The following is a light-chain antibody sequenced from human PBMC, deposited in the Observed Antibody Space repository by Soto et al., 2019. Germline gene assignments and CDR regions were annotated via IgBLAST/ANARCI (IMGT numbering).Light chain of an antibody. V-gene: IGKV3-20*01. Sequence: EIALTQSPATLSLSPGERAALSCGASQSVNNNFFAWYQQIPGQAPRLLIYGASSRASGIPARFSGSGSGTDFTLTISRLEPEDFAVYYCQQYGDSPYTFGQGTKLQIK. CDR3: QQYGDSPYT. CDR2: GAS. J-gene: IGKJ2*01. CDR1: QSVNNNF.